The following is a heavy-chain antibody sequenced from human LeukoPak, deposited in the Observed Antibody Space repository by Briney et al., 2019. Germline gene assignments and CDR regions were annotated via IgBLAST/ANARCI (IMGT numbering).Heavy chain of an antibody. CDR2: INPSNGGT. D-gene: IGHD3-10*01. J-gene: IGHJ4*02. Sequence: ASVKVSCKASGYTFTDYYIHWVRQAPGQGLEWMGWINPSNGGTNFAQGFQGRVTMTRDTSISTAYMELSRLTSDDTAVYYCARVGYFGSGSYSPYWGQGTLVTVSS. CDR1: GYTFTDYY. V-gene: IGHV1-2*02. CDR3: ARVGYFGSGSYSPY.